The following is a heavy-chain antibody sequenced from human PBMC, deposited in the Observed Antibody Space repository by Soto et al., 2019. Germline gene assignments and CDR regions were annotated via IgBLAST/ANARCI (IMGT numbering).Heavy chain of an antibody. Sequence: QVELVESGGGVVQPGRSLRLSCAASGFTFSTYGMHWVRQAPGKGLEWVAAMSYDGTKEYYVDSVKGRFTISRDNSRNTLFLQPNSLRAEDTAVYYCAKEYGSTWIDHWGQGTLVTVSS. V-gene: IGHV3-30*18. CDR3: AKEYGSTWIDH. CDR2: MSYDGTKE. CDR1: GFTFSTYG. D-gene: IGHD6-13*01. J-gene: IGHJ4*02.